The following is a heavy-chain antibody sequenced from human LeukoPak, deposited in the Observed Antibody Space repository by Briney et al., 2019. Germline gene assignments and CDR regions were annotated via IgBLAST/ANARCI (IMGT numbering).Heavy chain of an antibody. V-gene: IGHV4-39*07. CDR2: VYYSGTT. J-gene: IGHJ4*02. CDR1: GGSISSSSYY. Sequence: SETLSLTCTVSGGSISSSSYYWGWIRQPPGKGLEWIGSVYYSGTTYYNPSLKSRVTISVDTSKKNQISLKLTSVTAADAAVYYCARAEHYGGDFDYWGQGTLVTVSS. D-gene: IGHD4-23*01. CDR3: ARAEHYGGDFDY.